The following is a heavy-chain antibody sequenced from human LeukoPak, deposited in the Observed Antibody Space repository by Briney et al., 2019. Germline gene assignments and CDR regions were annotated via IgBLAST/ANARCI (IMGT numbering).Heavy chain of an antibody. V-gene: IGHV3-66*01. D-gene: IGHD6-19*01. J-gene: IGHJ4*02. CDR2: IYTGDTT. CDR1: GFTVSSKY. CDR3: AKVGAVAAVDY. Sequence: GSLRLSCAASGFTVSSKYMSWVRQAPGKGLEWVSIIYTGDTTYYADSVKGRFTISRDNSKNTLYLQMDGLRAEDTAVYYCAKVGAVAAVDYWGQGTLVTVSS.